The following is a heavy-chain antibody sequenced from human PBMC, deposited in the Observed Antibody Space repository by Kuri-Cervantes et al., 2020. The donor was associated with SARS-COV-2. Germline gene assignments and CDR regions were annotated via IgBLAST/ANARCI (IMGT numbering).Heavy chain of an antibody. CDR2: IYYSGST. Sequence: ESLKISCAASGFTFSSYAMSWVRQAPGKGLEWIGSIYYSGSTYYNPSLKSRVTISVDTSKNQFSLKLSSVTAADTAVYYCASTAAGYYGMDVWGQGTTVTVSS. J-gene: IGHJ6*02. D-gene: IGHD6-13*01. CDR1: GFTFSSYA. CDR3: ASTAAGYYGMDV. V-gene: IGHV4-38-2*01.